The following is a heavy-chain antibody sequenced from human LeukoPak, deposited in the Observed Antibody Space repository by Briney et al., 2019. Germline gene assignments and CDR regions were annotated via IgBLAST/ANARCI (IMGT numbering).Heavy chain of an antibody. CDR1: GGSFSGYY. V-gene: IGHV4-34*01. CDR2: INHSGST. Sequence: SETLSLTCAVYGGSFSGYYWSWIRQSPGKGLEWFGEINHSGSTNYNPSLKSRVTISVDTSKNQFSLKLSSVTAADTAVYYCARGKGGYYYYYGMDVRGQGTTVTVSS. CDR3: ARGKGGYYYYYGMDV. J-gene: IGHJ6*02.